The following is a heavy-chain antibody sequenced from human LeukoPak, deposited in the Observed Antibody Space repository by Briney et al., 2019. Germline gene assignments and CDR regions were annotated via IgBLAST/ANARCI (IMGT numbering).Heavy chain of an antibody. V-gene: IGHV1-69*13. Sequence: SVKVSCKASGGTFSSYAISWVRQAPGQGLEWMGGIIPIFGTANYAQKFQGRVTITADESTSTAYMELSSLRSDDTAVYYCARDREGVGATLDYWGQGTLVTVSS. J-gene: IGHJ4*02. D-gene: IGHD1-26*01. CDR1: GGTFSSYA. CDR3: ARDREGVGATLDY. CDR2: IIPIFGTA.